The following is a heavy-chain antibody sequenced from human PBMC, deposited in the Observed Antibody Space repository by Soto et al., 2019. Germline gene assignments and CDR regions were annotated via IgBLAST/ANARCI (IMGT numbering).Heavy chain of an antibody. CDR2: IYPGDSDT. CDR1: GYSFTSYW. D-gene: IGHD3-22*01. CDR3: ARRWQYYDSSGYYTNWFDP. V-gene: IGHV5-51*01. Sequence: GESLKISCKGSGYSFTSYWIGWVRQMPGKGLEWMGIIYPGDSDTRYSPSFQGQVTISADKSISTAYLQWSSLKASDTAMYYCARRWQYYDSSGYYTNWFDPWGQGTLVTVSS. J-gene: IGHJ5*02.